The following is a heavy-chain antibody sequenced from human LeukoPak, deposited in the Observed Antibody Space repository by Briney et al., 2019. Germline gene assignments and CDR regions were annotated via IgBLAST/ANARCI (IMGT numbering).Heavy chain of an antibody. D-gene: IGHD6-13*01. Sequence: GGSLSLSCAASGFTFSDYYMGWIRQAPGKGLEWVSYIDMSATTIYYADSVMGRFTISRDNAKNSLFLQMNSLRAEDTAVYYCAKDILAAGLFFDYWGQGALVTVSS. V-gene: IGHV3-11*01. CDR3: AKDILAAGLFFDY. CDR1: GFTFSDYY. CDR2: IDMSATTI. J-gene: IGHJ4*02.